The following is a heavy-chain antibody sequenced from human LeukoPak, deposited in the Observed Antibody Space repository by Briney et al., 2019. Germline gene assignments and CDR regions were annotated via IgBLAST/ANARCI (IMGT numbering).Heavy chain of an antibody. CDR3: ARGDFCSKSNCYLRPMDV. CDR1: GGSLSDYY. J-gene: IGHJ6*03. CDR2: IYYSGST. D-gene: IGHD3-3*01. V-gene: IGHV4-59*01. Sequence: PSETLSLTCTVSGGSLSDYYWNWIRQPPGKGLEWIGYIYYSGSTTYNPSLKSRVTMSVDTAKNQFSLTVRSVTAADTAVYYCARGDFCSKSNCYLRPMDVWGKGTTVTVSS.